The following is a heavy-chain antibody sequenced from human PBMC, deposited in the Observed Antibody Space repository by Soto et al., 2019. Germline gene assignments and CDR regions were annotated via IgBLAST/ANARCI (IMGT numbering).Heavy chain of an antibody. Sequence: PGGSLRLSCAASGFTFSSYAMSWVRQTPGQGLEWVSAMSIDDGSTYYADSVKGRFTISRDNSKNTLYLQMNSLRGDDTAVYYCAIARGGWYFRDWGQGTLVTVSS. V-gene: IGHV3-23*01. D-gene: IGHD6-19*01. CDR2: MSIDDGST. J-gene: IGHJ1*01. CDR3: AIARGGWYFRD. CDR1: GFTFSSYA.